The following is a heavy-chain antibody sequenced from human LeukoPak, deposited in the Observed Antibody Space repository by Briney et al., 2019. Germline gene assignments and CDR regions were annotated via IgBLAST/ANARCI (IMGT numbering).Heavy chain of an antibody. CDR2: INHSGST. J-gene: IGHJ5*01. CDR3: TRGKPETVVDS. Sequence: SETPSLTCSVYGGSFSGYCWSWIRQPPGQGLKWIGEINHSGSTNYNPSLKTRVTISLDRSKDPFSLKLTSVTAADTAVYYCTRGKPETVVDSWGRGSLVTVSS. V-gene: IGHV4-34*01. CDR1: GGSFSGYC.